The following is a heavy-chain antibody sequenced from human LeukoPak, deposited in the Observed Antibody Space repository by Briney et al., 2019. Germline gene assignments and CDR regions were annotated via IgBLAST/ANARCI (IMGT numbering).Heavy chain of an antibody. Sequence: GGSLRLSCAASGFTFSNSAMSWVRQAPGKGLEWVSAISGSGGSTYYADSVKGRFTISRDNSKNTLYLQLNSLRAEDTAVYYCAKWGDYDILTGYYDSDYWGQGTLVTVSS. V-gene: IGHV3-23*01. CDR2: ISGSGGST. CDR1: GFTFSNSA. D-gene: IGHD3-9*01. CDR3: AKWGDYDILTGYYDSDY. J-gene: IGHJ4*02.